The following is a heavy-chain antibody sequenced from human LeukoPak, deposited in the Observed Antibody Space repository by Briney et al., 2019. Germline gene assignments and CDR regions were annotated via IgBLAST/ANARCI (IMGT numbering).Heavy chain of an antibody. CDR2: INPDSGGT. CDR1: GYTFTDYH. J-gene: IGHJ6*03. V-gene: IGHV1-2*02. D-gene: IGHD3-9*01. CDR3: SKGNGGYDILTGPPYMDV. Sequence: ASVKVSCKASGYTFTDYHIRWVRQAPGQGPEWMGWINPDSGGTNFAQKFQGRVTMTRDTSISAAYMELSSLRSDDTAGYYCSKGNGGYDILTGPPYMDVWGKGTTVTVSS.